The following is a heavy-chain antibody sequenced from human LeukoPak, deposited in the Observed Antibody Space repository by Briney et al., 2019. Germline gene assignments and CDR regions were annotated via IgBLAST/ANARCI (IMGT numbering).Heavy chain of an antibody. D-gene: IGHD3-10*01. V-gene: IGHV4-34*01. CDR3: ARGRVLLWSGNKAYYFDY. CDR2: INHSGST. J-gene: IGHJ4*02. CDR1: GGSFSGYY. Sequence: PSETLSLTCAVYGGSFSGYYWSWIRQPPGKGLEWIGEINHSGSTNYNPSLKSRVTISVDTSKNQFSLKLSSVTAADTAVYYCARGRVLLWSGNKAYYFDYWGQGTLVTVSS.